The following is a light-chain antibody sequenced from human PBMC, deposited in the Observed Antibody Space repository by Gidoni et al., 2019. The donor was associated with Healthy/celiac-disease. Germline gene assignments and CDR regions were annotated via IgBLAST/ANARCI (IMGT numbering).Light chain of an antibody. Sequence: DIQMTQSPSTLSASVGDRVTITCRASQSISSWLAWYQQKPGKAPKLLIYKASTLESGVPSRFSGSGSGTEVTLTISSLQPDDFATYYCQQYNSYPWTFAQXAKVEIK. V-gene: IGKV1-5*03. CDR2: KAS. CDR1: QSISSW. J-gene: IGKJ1*01. CDR3: QQYNSYPWT.